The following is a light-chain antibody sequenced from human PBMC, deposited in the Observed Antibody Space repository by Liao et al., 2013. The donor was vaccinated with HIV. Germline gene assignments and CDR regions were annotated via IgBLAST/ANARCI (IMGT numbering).Light chain of an antibody. Sequence: SYELTQPPSVSVSPGQTASITCSGDKLSSTYACWYQQKPGQSPVLVIYQDNKRPSGIPERFSGSYSGNTATLTITGTQTMDESDYFCQAWDSGAEVLFGGGTKLTVL. CDR2: QDN. CDR1: KLSSTY. CDR3: QAWDSGAEVL. J-gene: IGLJ2*01. V-gene: IGLV3-1*01.